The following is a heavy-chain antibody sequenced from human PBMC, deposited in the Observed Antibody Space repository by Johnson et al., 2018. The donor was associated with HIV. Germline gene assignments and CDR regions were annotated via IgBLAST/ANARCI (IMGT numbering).Heavy chain of an antibody. CDR1: GFTFSSFW. CDR2: IKLDGSDK. J-gene: IGHJ3*02. Sequence: DVQVVESGGGVVQPGRSLRLSCAASGFTFSSFWMTWVRQAPGKGLEWVANIKLDGSDKYYVDSVKGRFTISRDNTKNSVYLLMNNLRVEDTAVYYCARAQLSFPKNAFDIWGQGTMVTVSS. V-gene: IGHV3-7*01. D-gene: IGHD1-1*01. CDR3: ARAQLSFPKNAFDI.